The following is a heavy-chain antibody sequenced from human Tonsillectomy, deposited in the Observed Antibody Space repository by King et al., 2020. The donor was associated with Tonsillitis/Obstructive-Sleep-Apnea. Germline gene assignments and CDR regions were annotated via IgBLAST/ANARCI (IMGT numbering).Heavy chain of an antibody. CDR3: TRDRQWLVPYYYYYMDV. J-gene: IGHJ6*03. D-gene: IGHD6-19*01. CDR1: GFTFGDYA. CDR2: IRSKAYGGTT. Sequence: VQLVESGGGLVKPGRSLRLSCTASGFTFGDYAMSWFRQAPGKGLEWVGFIRSKAYGGTTEYAASVKERFTISRDDSKSIASLQINSLKTEDTAVYYCTRDRQWLVPYYYYYMDVWGKGTTVTVSS. V-gene: IGHV3-49*05.